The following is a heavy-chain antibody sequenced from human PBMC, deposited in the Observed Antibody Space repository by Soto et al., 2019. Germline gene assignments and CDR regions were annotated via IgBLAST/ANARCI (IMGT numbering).Heavy chain of an antibody. CDR2: INAGNGDT. J-gene: IGHJ3*01. CDR1: GYTFTDYS. V-gene: IGHV1-3*01. D-gene: IGHD3-22*01. CDR3: ARDYCYAGSCYDDAFDV. Sequence: QVQFVQSGAEVKKPGASVKVSCKASGYTFTDYSMHWVRQAPGQSLEWMGWINAGNGDTRYSQKFQGRVTITRDTSASTAYMELSSLRSEDTAMYYCARDYCYAGSCYDDAFDVWGQGTMVTVSS.